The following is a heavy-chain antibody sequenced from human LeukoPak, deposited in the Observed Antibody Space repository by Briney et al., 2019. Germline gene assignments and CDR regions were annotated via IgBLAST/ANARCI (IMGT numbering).Heavy chain of an antibody. Sequence: GASVKVSCKISGHTLTELSMHWVRRAPGKGLEWMGGFDPEDGEPVYAQKFQGRVTMTEDTSADTTYMELSSLRSEDTAVYYCARSITMVRGHKGALDYWGQGTLVTVSS. J-gene: IGHJ4*02. CDR2: FDPEDGEP. CDR3: ARSITMVRGHKGALDY. V-gene: IGHV1-24*01. D-gene: IGHD3-10*01. CDR1: GHTLTELS.